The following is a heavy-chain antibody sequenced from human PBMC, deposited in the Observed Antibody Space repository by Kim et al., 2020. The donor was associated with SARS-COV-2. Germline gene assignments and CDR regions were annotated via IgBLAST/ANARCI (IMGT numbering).Heavy chain of an antibody. J-gene: IGHJ5*02. V-gene: IGHV7-4-1*02. CDR1: GYTFSSYG. Sequence: ASVKVSCKASGYTFSSYGMNWVRQAPGQGLEWMGWINTNTGNPTYAQGITGRFVFSLDTSVSTAYLQISSLKAEDTAVYYCASTFWSGYTNWFDPWGQGTLVTVSS. D-gene: IGHD3-3*01. CDR2: INTNTGNP. CDR3: ASTFWSGYTNWFDP.